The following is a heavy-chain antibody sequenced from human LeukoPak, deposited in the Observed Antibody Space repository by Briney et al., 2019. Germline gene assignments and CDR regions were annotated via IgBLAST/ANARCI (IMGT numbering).Heavy chain of an antibody. Sequence: GGSLRLTCAASGFTFDDYAMHWVRQAPGMGLEWVSGISWNSGSIGYAGSVKGRFTISRDNAKNSLYLQMNSLRAEDTAVYYCARVGDGYNMGDWFDPWGQGTLVTVSS. J-gene: IGHJ5*02. V-gene: IGHV3-9*01. CDR2: ISWNSGSI. CDR1: GFTFDDYA. D-gene: IGHD5-24*01. CDR3: ARVGDGYNMGDWFDP.